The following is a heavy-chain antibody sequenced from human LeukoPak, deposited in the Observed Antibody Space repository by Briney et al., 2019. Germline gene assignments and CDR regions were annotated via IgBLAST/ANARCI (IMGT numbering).Heavy chain of an antibody. V-gene: IGHV1-18*01. CDR2: ISAYSGNT. Sequence: ASVKVSCKASGYTFTSYGISWVRQAPGQGLEWMGWISAYSGNTNYAQKLQGRVTMTTDTSTSTAYMELRSLRSDDTAVYYCARLRHYYDSSGYHHDYWGQGTLVTVSS. D-gene: IGHD3-22*01. J-gene: IGHJ4*02. CDR3: ARLRHYYDSSGYHHDY. CDR1: GYTFTSYG.